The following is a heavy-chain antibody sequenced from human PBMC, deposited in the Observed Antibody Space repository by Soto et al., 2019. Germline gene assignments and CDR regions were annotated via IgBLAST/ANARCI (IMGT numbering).Heavy chain of an antibody. D-gene: IGHD7-27*01. V-gene: IGHV6-1*01. CDR2: AYYRSKWYN. Sequence: PSQTLSLTWAISGDSVSSNSAAWNWIRQSQSRGLEWLGRAYYRSKWYNDYAVSVKSRITINPDTSKNQFSLQLNSVTPEDTAVDYCARDRAGDPPYYYYYVMDVWGQGTTVTVSS. CDR3: ARDRAGDPPYYYYYVMDV. CDR1: GDSVSSNSAA. J-gene: IGHJ6*02.